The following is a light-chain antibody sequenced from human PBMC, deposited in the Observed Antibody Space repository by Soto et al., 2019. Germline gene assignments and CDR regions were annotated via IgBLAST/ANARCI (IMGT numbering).Light chain of an antibody. V-gene: IGLV1-44*01. J-gene: IGLJ1*01. CDR3: SAWDDSMTGAV. CDR1: RSDMGSNF. CDR2: NSN. Sequence: QSVLSQPPSASGTPGQTVIISCSGSRSDMGSNFVNWYQHLPGTAPTLLSYNSNQRRSGVPDRFSGYKCGTSASLAISGLQSADQAAYSCSAWDDSMTGAVFRSGPKATVL.